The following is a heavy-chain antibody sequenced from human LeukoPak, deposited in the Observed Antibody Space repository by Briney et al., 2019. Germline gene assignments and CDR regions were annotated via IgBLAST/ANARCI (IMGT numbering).Heavy chain of an antibody. V-gene: IGHV4-61*02. CDR2: IYTSGST. Sequence: SETLSLTCTVSGGSISSGSYYWSWIRQPAGKGLEWIGRIYTSGSTNYNPSLKSRVTISVDTSKNQFSLKLSSVTAADTAVYYCARGYGNFDYWGQGTLVTVSS. J-gene: IGHJ4*02. D-gene: IGHD4-17*01. CDR3: ARGYGNFDY. CDR1: GGSISSGSYY.